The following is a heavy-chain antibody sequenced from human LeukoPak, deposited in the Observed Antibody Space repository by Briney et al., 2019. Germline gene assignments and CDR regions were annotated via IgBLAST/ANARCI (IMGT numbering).Heavy chain of an antibody. CDR2: INSDGSST. J-gene: IGHJ6*02. V-gene: IGHV3-74*01. CDR1: GFTFSSYW. Sequence: GGSLRLSCAASGFTFSSYWMHWVRQAPGKGLVWVSRINSDGSSTSYADSVKGRFTISRDNAKNSLYLQMNSLRAEDTALYYCAKDSAGLLWFGEHSYGMDVWGQGTTVTVSS. CDR3: AKDSAGLLWFGEHSYGMDV. D-gene: IGHD3-10*01.